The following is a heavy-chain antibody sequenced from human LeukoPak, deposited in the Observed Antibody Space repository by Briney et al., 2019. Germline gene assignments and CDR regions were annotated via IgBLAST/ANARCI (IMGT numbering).Heavy chain of an antibody. J-gene: IGHJ5*02. CDR1: GGSISSSNW. V-gene: IGHV4-4*02. CDR3: ARVKGRSSGWYTGPQVQNWFDP. D-gene: IGHD6-19*01. Sequence: PSGTLSLTCAVSGGSISSSNWWSWVRQPPGKGLEWIGEIYHSGSTNYNPSLKSRVTISVDKSKNQFSLKLSSVTAADTAVYYCARVKGRSSGWYTGPQVQNWFDPWGQGTLVTVSS. CDR2: IYHSGST.